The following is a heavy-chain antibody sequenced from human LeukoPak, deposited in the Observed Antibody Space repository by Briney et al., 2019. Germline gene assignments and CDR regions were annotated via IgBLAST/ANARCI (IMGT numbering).Heavy chain of an antibody. CDR3: ASGRSYYDFWSGPPPWYFDY. CDR1: GDSIGSGGYY. J-gene: IGHJ4*02. V-gene: IGHV4-31*03. Sequence: SETLSLTCTVSGDSIGSGGYYWSWLRQHPGKGLEWIGYIYYSGSTYYNPSLKSRVTISVDTSKNQFSLKLSSVTAADTAVYYCASGRSYYDFWSGPPPWYFDYWGQGTLVTVSS. CDR2: IYYSGST. D-gene: IGHD3-3*01.